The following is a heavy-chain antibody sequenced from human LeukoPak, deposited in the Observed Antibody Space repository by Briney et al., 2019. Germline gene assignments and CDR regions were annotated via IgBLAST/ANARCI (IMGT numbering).Heavy chain of an antibody. Sequence: PSETLSLTCTVSSGSICRSYYYWGWMRQPPGKGLEWIGSVYYNGNTFYSPSLKSRVTISVDTSKNHFSLRLISVTAADTAVYYCARHEHKAVAGDTWGQGILVTVSS. CDR1: SGSICRSYYY. J-gene: IGHJ5*02. CDR2: VYYNGNT. CDR3: ARHEHKAVAGDT. D-gene: IGHD6-19*01. V-gene: IGHV4-39*01.